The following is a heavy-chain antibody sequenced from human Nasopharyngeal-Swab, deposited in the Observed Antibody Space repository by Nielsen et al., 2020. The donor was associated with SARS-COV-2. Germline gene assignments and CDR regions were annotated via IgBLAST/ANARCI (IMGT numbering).Heavy chain of an antibody. CDR3: AREAYSSSWYPYWYFDL. CDR2: ISSSSSYK. D-gene: IGHD6-13*01. Sequence: GESLKISCAASGFTFSSYSLNWVRQAPGKGLEWVSSISSSSSYKYYADSVKGRFTISRDNAKNSLYLQMHSLRAEDTAVYYCAREAYSSSWYPYWYFDLWGRGTLVTVSS. V-gene: IGHV3-21*01. J-gene: IGHJ2*01. CDR1: GFTFSSYS.